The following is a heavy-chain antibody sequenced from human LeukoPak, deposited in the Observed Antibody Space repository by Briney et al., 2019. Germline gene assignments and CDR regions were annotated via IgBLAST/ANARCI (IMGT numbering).Heavy chain of an antibody. CDR1: GFTFNRYG. Sequence: GGSLRLSCAASGFTFNRYGMSWVRQAPGKGLEWVSTISGLGDTTYCTDSVKGRFTISRDNSKNTLYLQMNSLRVDDTAIYYCAKRNNYNDNNGYSMIAHWGQGTLVTVSS. CDR3: AKRNNYNDNNGYSMIAH. D-gene: IGHD3-22*01. CDR2: ISGLGDTT. V-gene: IGHV3-23*01. J-gene: IGHJ4*02.